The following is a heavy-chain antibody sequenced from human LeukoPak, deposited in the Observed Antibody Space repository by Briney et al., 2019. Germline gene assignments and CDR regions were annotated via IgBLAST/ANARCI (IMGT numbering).Heavy chain of an antibody. CDR3: AKDEGWASGHYFDY. Sequence: GGSLRLSCAASGFTFSSYEMNWVRQAPGKGLEWVSYISSSSSTIYYADSVKGRFTISRDNAKNSLYLQMNSLRAEDTAVYYCAKDEGWASGHYFDYWGQGTLVTVSS. J-gene: IGHJ4*02. V-gene: IGHV3-48*03. CDR1: GFTFSSYE. CDR2: ISSSSSTI. D-gene: IGHD3-10*01.